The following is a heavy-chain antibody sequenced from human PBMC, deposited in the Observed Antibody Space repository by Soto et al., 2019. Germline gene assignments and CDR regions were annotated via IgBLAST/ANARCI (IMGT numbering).Heavy chain of an antibody. J-gene: IGHJ4*02. V-gene: IGHV4-34*01. CDR3: ARGYYYGSGTYYTFDY. CDR1: GGSFSGYY. D-gene: IGHD3-10*01. CDR2: VNHSGSS. Sequence: PSETLSLTCAVYGGSFSGYYWSWIRKPPGKGLEWIGEVNHSGSSNYNPSLKSRVTISLLTSKNQFSLKLSSVTAADTAVYYCARGYYYGSGTYYTFDYWGQGTLVTVSS.